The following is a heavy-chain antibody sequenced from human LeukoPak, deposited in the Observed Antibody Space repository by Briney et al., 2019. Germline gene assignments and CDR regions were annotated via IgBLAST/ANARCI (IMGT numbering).Heavy chain of an antibody. Sequence: GGSLRLSCAASGFTFSSYGMHWVRQAPGKGLEWVAVISYDGSNKYYADSVKGRFTISRDNSKNTLYLQMNSLRAEDTAVYYCAKDPNKEWFPGGFDYWGQGTLVTVSS. CDR2: ISYDGSNK. J-gene: IGHJ4*02. D-gene: IGHD3-3*01. V-gene: IGHV3-30*18. CDR1: GFTFSSYG. CDR3: AKDPNKEWFPGGFDY.